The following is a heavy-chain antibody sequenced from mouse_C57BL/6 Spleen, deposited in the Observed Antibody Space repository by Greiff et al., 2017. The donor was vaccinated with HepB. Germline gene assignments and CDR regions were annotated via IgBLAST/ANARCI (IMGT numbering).Heavy chain of an antibody. CDR3: TNYDFSY. D-gene: IGHD2-4*01. J-gene: IGHJ3*01. CDR1: GYTFTDYE. V-gene: IGHV1-15*01. Sequence: QVQLQQSGAELVRPGASVTLSCKASGYTFTDYEMHWVKQTPVHGLEWIGAIDPEAGGTAYNQKFKGKAILTADKSSSTAYMELRSLTSEDSAVFYCTNYDFSYWGQGTLVTVSA. CDR2: IDPEAGGT.